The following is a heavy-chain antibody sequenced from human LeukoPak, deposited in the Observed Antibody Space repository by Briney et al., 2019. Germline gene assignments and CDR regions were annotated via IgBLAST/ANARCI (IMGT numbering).Heavy chain of an antibody. J-gene: IGHJ4*02. CDR2: IIPIFGTA. CDR1: GGTFSSYA. D-gene: IGHD4-23*01. Sequence: SVKVSCKASGGTFSSYAISWVRQAPGQGLEWMGGIIPIFGTANYAQKFRGRVTITADESTSTAYMELSSLRSEDTAVYYCARGWLAETTVVTPYNYWGQGTLVTVSS. V-gene: IGHV1-69*13. CDR3: ARGWLAETTVVTPYNY.